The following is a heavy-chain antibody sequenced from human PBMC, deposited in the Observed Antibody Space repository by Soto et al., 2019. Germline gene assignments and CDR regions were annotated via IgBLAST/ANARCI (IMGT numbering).Heavy chain of an antibody. CDR2: ISGGTVTT. CDR1: GFTFSDYS. Sequence: QPGGSLRLSCAVSGFTFSDYSINWVRQAPGKGLEWVSGISGGTVTTYYADSVKGRFTISRDNSKNTVYLQMNSLRAEDTALYYCATVLSAAFDIWGQGTMVTVSS. CDR3: ATVLSAAFDI. V-gene: IGHV3-23*01. J-gene: IGHJ3*02.